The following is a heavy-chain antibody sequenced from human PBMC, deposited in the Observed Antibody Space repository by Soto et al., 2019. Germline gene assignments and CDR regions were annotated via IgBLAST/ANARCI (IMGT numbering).Heavy chain of an antibody. CDR1: GGPFSGVY. Sequence: PSETLSLTCAVSGGPFSGVYWSWIRQPPGKGLEWIGGVNHRGSANYNPSLESRVTMSVDTSENQFSLKLTSVTAADSAVYYCARDAFCGSGTCRVGHWFDPWGQGTLVTVSS. CDR2: VNHRGSA. V-gene: IGHV4-34*01. J-gene: IGHJ5*02. D-gene: IGHD2-21*01. CDR3: ARDAFCGSGTCRVGHWFDP.